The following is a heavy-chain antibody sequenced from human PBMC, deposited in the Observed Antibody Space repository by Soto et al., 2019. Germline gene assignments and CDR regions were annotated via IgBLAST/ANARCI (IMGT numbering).Heavy chain of an antibody. J-gene: IGHJ4*02. CDR2: INPNSGGT. D-gene: IGHD4-4*01. CDR3: ARGHPHSSNIDY. Sequence: GASVKVSCKASGYIFTTYYMHWVRQAPGQGLEWMGWINPNSGGTNYAQKFQGRVTMTRDTSISTAYMELSRLRSDDTAVYYCARGHPHSSNIDYWGQGTLVTVSS. CDR1: GYIFTTYY. V-gene: IGHV1-2*02.